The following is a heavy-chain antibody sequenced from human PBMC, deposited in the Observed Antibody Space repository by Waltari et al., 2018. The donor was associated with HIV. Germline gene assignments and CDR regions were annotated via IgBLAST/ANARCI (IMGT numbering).Heavy chain of an antibody. CDR1: GFIFRSYA. D-gene: IGHD4-17*01. V-gene: IGHV3-30*11. CDR2: ISNDRSNN. Sequence: VQLVESGGGVVQPGRSLSLSCAAAGFIFRSYAVDWVRRAPGKGLEWVAVISNDRSNNYYAESVKERFTSSRDTAKDTVYLQMNRLGAEDTSMYYCVTTPTYDDYHFFDAWGQGTLVTVSS. J-gene: IGHJ4*02. CDR3: VTTPTYDDYHFFDA.